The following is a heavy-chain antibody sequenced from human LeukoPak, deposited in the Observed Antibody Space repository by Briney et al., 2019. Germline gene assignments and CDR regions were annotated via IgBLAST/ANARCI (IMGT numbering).Heavy chain of an antibody. J-gene: IGHJ4*02. CDR3: ATMGGYSSGWYGFDY. V-gene: IGHV1-2*02. CDR1: GYTFTGYY. CDR2: INPNSGGT. Sequence: ASVKDSCKASGYTFTGYYMHWVRQAPGQGLEWMGWINPNSGGTNYAQKFQGRVTMTRDTSISTAYMELSRLRSDDTAVYYCATMGGYSSGWYGFDYWGQGTLVTVSS. D-gene: IGHD6-19*01.